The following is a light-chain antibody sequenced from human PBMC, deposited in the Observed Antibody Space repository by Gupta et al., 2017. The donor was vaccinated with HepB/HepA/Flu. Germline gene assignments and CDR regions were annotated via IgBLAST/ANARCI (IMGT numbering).Light chain of an antibody. CDR3: QQYGSSSLT. Sequence: EIVLTQSPGTLSLSPGERAIVSCRASQSVSSSHLAWYQLKPGQAPRLLIYGASSRATGIPDRISGSGSGTDFTLTINRLEPEDFAVYYCQQYGSSSLTFGGGTKVEI. CDR2: GAS. J-gene: IGKJ4*01. V-gene: IGKV3-20*01. CDR1: QSVSSSH.